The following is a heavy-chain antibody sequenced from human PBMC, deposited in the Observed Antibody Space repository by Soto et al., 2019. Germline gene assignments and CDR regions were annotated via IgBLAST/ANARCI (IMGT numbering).Heavy chain of an antibody. CDR1: GNTFTNYD. J-gene: IGHJ5*02. CDR3: ARGVKSGAYSRWYDP. V-gene: IGHV1-8*01. D-gene: IGHD4-17*01. CDR2: MNPNSGDT. Sequence: QVQLVQSGAEVKKPGASVKVSCKASGNTFTNYDINWVRQATGQGLEYLGWMNPNSGDTAYVQKFQGRVTMTWDTSIAPAYMELLSLRPEDRAVYFCARGVKSGAYSRWYDPWGQGTLVTVSS.